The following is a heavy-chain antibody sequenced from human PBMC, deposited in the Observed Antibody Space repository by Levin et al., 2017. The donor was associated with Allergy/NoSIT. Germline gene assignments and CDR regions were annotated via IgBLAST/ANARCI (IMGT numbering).Heavy chain of an antibody. CDR1: GLTFSNYA. CDR3: ATFGFCSGGSCYSNAFDS. Sequence: PGGSLRLSCAASGLTFSNYAMSWVRQAPGKGLEWVSAITGSGGSTDYGDSVKGRFTISRDNSKNTLYLRMNSLRAEDTAVYYCATFGFCSGGSCYSNAFDSWGRGTMVTVSS. V-gene: IGHV3-23*01. D-gene: IGHD2-15*01. J-gene: IGHJ3*02. CDR2: ITGSGGST.